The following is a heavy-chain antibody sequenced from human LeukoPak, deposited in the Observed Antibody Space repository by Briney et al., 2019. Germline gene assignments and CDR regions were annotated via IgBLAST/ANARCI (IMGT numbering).Heavy chain of an antibody. V-gene: IGHV1-2*02. CDR1: GYIFTSYG. CDR2: INPNSGGT. CDR3: ARARAAAVFDY. J-gene: IGHJ4*02. D-gene: IGHD6-13*01. Sequence: ASVKVSCKASGYIFTSYGITWVRQAPGQGLEWMGWINPNSGGTNYAQKFQGRVTMTRDTSISTAYMELSRLRSDDTAVYYCARARAAAVFDYWGQGTLVTVSS.